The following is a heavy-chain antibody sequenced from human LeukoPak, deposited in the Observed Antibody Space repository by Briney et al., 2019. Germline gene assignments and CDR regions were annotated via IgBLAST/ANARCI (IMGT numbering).Heavy chain of an antibody. J-gene: IGHJ6*02. V-gene: IGHV3-7*01. D-gene: IGHD5-18*01. CDR1: GFTFSSYW. Sequence: PGGSLRLSCAASGFTFSSYWMSWVLQAPGKGLEWVANIKQDGSEKYYVDSVKGRFTISRDNAKNSLYLQMNSLRAEDTAVYYCARTTKDVDTAMVTSFRGYYYGMDVWGQGTTVTVSS. CDR2: IKQDGSEK. CDR3: ARTTKDVDTAMVTSFRGYYYGMDV.